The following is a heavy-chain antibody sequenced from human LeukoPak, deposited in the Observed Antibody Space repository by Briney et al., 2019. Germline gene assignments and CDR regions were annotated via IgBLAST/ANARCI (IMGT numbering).Heavy chain of an antibody. CDR3: ARTIVVVPAAKSEHGQRFDY. V-gene: IGHV3-7*01. Sequence: SGGSLRLSCAASGFTFSSYWMSWVRQAPGKGLEWVANIKQDGSEKYYVDSVKGRFTISRDNAKNSLYLQMNSLRAEDTAVYYCARTIVVVPAAKSEHGQRFDYWGQGTLVTVSS. D-gene: IGHD2-2*01. CDR2: IKQDGSEK. CDR1: GFTFSSYW. J-gene: IGHJ4*02.